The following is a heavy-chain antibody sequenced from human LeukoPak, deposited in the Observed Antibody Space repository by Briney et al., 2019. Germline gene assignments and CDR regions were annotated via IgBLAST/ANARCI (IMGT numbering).Heavy chain of an antibody. Sequence: SETLSLTCTVSGGSISNYYGSWIRQPPGKGLEWIAYIYYSGSTNYNPSLRSRVSISLDTSKNQVSVKLSSMTAADTAVYYCARFAIPAAMFDYWGRGTLVTVCS. V-gene: IGHV4-59*01. CDR3: ARFAIPAAMFDY. CDR1: GGSISNYY. D-gene: IGHD2-2*01. J-gene: IGHJ4*02. CDR2: IYYSGST.